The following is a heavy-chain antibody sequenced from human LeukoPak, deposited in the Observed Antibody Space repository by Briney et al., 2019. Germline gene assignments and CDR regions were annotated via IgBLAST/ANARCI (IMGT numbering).Heavy chain of an antibody. CDR2: INTNTGNP. CDR1: GYTFTNYA. J-gene: IGHJ4*02. CDR3: ARGNRKIAVDI. V-gene: IGHV7-4-1*02. D-gene: IGHD6-19*01. Sequence: GASVKVSCKASGYTFTNYAMNWVRQAPGQGLEWMGWINTNTGNPTYAQGFTGRFVFSLDASVSTAYLQISSLKAEDTAVYYCARGNRKIAVDIWGQGTLVTVSS.